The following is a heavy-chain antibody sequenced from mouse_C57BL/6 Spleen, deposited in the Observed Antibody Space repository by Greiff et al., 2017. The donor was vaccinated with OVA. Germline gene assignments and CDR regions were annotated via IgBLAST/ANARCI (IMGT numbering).Heavy chain of an antibody. CDR1: GYTFTSYW. CDR3: TSLDYYGSSYGY. J-gene: IGHJ2*01. Sequence: VQLQQSGTVLARPGASVKMSCKTSGYTFTSYWMHWVKQRPGQGLEWIGAIYPGNSDTSYNQKFKGKAKLTAVTSASTAYMELSSLTNEDSAVYYFTSLDYYGSSYGYWGQGPTLTVSS. CDR2: IYPGNSDT. D-gene: IGHD1-1*01. V-gene: IGHV1-5*01.